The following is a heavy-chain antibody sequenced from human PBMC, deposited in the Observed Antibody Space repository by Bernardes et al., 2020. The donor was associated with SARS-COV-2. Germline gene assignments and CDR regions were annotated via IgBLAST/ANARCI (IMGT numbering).Heavy chain of an antibody. D-gene: IGHD2-2*01. CDR1: GYTFTGYY. Sequence: ASLKVSCKASGYTFTGYYMHWVRQAPGQGLEWMGWINPNSGGTNYAQKFQGRVTMTRDTSISTAYMELSRLRSDDTAVYYCARDIVVVPAAIRGYNWFDPWGQGTLVTVSS. CDR2: INPNSGGT. J-gene: IGHJ5*02. V-gene: IGHV1-2*02. CDR3: ARDIVVVPAAIRGYNWFDP.